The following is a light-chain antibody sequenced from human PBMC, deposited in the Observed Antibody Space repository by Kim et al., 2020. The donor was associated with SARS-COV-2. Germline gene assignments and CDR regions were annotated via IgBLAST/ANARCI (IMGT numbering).Light chain of an antibody. CDR1: QSVSSN. J-gene: IGKJ4*02. CDR3: QQYSHWPLT. Sequence: EIAMTQSPATLSVSPGERATLSCRASQSVSSNLAWYQQKPGQAPRLLIYGASTRATGIPGRFSCSGSGTEFTLTISSLQSEDFAVYYCQQYSHWPLTFGGGTKVDIK. CDR2: GAS. V-gene: IGKV3-15*01.